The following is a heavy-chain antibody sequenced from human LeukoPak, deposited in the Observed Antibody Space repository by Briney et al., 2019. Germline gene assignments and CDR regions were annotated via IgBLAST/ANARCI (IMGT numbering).Heavy chain of an antibody. J-gene: IGHJ3*02. CDR2: IWYDGSNK. V-gene: IGHV3-33*01. Sequence: PGGSLRLSCAASGFTFSNHGMHWVRQAPGKGLEWVAVIWYDGSNKFYADSVKGRFTTSRDNSKNTLYVQMNSLRAADMAVYYCARDNADAFDIWGQGTMVTVSS. CDR3: ARDNADAFDI. CDR1: GFTFSNHG.